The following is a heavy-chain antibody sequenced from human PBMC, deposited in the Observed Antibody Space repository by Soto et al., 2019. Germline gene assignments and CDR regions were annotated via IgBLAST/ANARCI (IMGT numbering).Heavy chain of an antibody. CDR3: ARSYGPFYDSSYYGLARNYFDY. J-gene: IGHJ4*02. CDR2: IAFDGSNK. D-gene: IGHD3-22*01. Sequence: PGGSLRLSCVGSGFTFDSHAMNWVRQAPGKGLEWVSVIAFDGSNKYYADSVRGRFTISRDNSKNTLFLQMDSLRPDDSAIYYCARSYGPFYDSSYYGLARNYFDYWGQGTLVTVSS. CDR1: GFTFDSHA. V-gene: IGHV3-30*04.